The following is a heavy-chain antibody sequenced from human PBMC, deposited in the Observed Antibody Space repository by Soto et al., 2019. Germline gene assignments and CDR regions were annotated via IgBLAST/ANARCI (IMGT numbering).Heavy chain of an antibody. CDR2: ISSSSSYI. Sequence: PGGSLRLSCAASGFTFSSYSMNWVRQAPGKGLEWVSSISSSSSYIYYADSVKGRFTISRDNAKNSLYLQMNSLRAEDTAVYYCASPPLYYYGSGTPGYWGQGTLVTVSS. CDR3: ASPPLYYYGSGTPGY. CDR1: GFTFSSYS. V-gene: IGHV3-21*01. J-gene: IGHJ4*02. D-gene: IGHD3-10*01.